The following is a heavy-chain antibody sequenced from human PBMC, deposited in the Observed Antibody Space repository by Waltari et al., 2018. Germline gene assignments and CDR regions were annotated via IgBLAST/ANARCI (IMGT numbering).Heavy chain of an antibody. Sequence: QVQLQESGPGLVKPSETLSLTCTVSGGSISNYYWSWIRQPAGKGLEWIGRIYTSGSPHHHPHLKGRCPMDIDTSKNPLSLKLGPVTAADTAVVYCARGWEWEVPPNDAFEIWGQGTMVPVSS. CDR3: ARGWEWEVPPNDAFEI. J-gene: IGHJ3*02. CDR2: IYTSGSP. CDR1: GGSISNYY. D-gene: IGHD1-26*01. V-gene: IGHV4-4*07.